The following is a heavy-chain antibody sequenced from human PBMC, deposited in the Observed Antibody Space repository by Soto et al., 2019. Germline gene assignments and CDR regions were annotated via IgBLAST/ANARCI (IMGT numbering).Heavy chain of an antibody. CDR3: AADGPSYYYDSSGYWADVDL. D-gene: IGHD3-22*01. J-gene: IGHJ4*02. V-gene: IGHV1-58*01. Sequence: GDSGKVCFKASGFPFTSSALQWVRQARGQRLEWIGWIVVGSGNTNYAQKFQERVTITRDMSTSTAYMELSSLRSEDTAVYYCAADGPSYYYDSSGYWADVDLWGQGTLVTVSS. CDR2: IVVGSGNT. CDR1: GFPFTSSA.